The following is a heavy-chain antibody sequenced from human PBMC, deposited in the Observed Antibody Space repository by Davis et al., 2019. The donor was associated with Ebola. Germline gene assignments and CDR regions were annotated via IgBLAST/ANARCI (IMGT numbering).Heavy chain of an antibody. D-gene: IGHD2-2*02. CDR1: GFTFSSFS. CDR3: ATANRAISGY. CDR2: ISGGSAYI. Sequence: GGSLRLSCAASGFTFSSFSMNWVRQAPGKGLEWVSSISGGSAYIHYAGSLKGRFTISRDNAKNSVYLQMNSLRAEDTAVYYCATANRAISGYWGQGTLVTVSS. V-gene: IGHV3-21*01. J-gene: IGHJ4*02.